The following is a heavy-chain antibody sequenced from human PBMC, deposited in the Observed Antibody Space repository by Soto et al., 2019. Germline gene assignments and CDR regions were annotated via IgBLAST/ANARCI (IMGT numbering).Heavy chain of an antibody. CDR1: GGSISTYY. J-gene: IGHJ5*02. V-gene: IGHV4-59*01. CDR3: ARGRGYSVPRRGWFDP. Sequence: QLQLQESGPGLVKPSETLSLTCTVSGGSISTYYWNWIRQPPGKGLEWIGDIYYSGRTNYNPSLRSRGAISVDMSTSQFSLSLSSVTPADTAVYYCARGRGYSVPRRGWFDPWGQGTLVTVSS. CDR2: IYYSGRT. D-gene: IGHD5-12*01.